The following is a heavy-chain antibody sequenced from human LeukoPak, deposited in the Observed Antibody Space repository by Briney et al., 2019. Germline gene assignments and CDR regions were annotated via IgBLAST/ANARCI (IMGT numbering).Heavy chain of an antibody. CDR1: GFDFHNFA. Sequence: GGSLRLSCEASGFDFHNFAMHWVRQAPGKGLEWVAVISYDGSNKYYADSVKGRFTISRDNSKNTLYLQMNSLRAEDTAVYYCAKDLRDVGKSILTPNWFDPWGRGTLVTVSS. CDR2: ISYDGSNK. CDR3: AKDLRDVGKSILTPNWFDP. D-gene: IGHD2-15*01. V-gene: IGHV3-30*04. J-gene: IGHJ5*02.